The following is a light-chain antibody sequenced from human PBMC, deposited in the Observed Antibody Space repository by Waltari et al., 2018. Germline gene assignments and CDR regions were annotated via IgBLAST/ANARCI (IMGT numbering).Light chain of an antibody. CDR1: QSVSRA. CDR2: GAS. V-gene: IGKV3-20*01. CDR3: QHYLRLPAT. Sequence: EIVLTQSPGTLSLSPGERATLSCRASQSVSRALAWYQQKPGQAPRLLIYGASNRATGIPEMFRCKWSGTGVRLTRSSLGPEDFAVYYCQHYLRLPATFGQGTKVEIK. J-gene: IGKJ1*01.